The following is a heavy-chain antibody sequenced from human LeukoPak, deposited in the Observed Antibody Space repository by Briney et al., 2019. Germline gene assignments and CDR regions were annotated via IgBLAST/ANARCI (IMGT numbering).Heavy chain of an antibody. Sequence: GGSLRLSCAASGFTFSTYAMSWVRQAPGKGLEWVSTITDSGTNTYYVDSVKGRFTISRDNSKNTLYLQMNSLRAEDTAIYYCAKNGDRGAYCSGGSCYPYYYYIDVWGKGTTVTISS. J-gene: IGHJ6*03. CDR3: AKNGDRGAYCSGGSCYPYYYYIDV. D-gene: IGHD2-15*01. CDR2: ITDSGTNT. CDR1: GFTFSTYA. V-gene: IGHV3-23*01.